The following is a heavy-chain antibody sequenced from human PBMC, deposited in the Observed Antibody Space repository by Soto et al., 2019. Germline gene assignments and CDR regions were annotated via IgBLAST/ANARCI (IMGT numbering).Heavy chain of an antibody. V-gene: IGHV1-18*01. J-gene: IGHJ5*02. CDR3: ASTTAVNWFDP. D-gene: IGHD1-1*01. CDR1: GYTFTSYA. Sequence: GASVKASCKASGYTFTSYAISCVRQAPGQGLEWMGRISPYHGITNYAQKFQGRVTITADTSTSTAYMELSSLRSEDTAVYYCASTTAVNWFDPRGQGTLVTVSS. CDR2: ISPYHGIT.